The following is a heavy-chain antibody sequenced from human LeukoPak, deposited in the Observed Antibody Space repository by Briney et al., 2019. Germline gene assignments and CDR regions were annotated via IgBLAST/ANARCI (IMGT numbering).Heavy chain of an antibody. V-gene: IGHV3-21*01. Sequence: RLSCXASXFTFXXXXXXWVXXXXGKGLEWVSSISSSSSYIYYADSVKGRFTISRDNAKNSLYLQMNSLRAEDTAVYYCXXGYNFDSWGQXTXXXXSS. J-gene: IGHJ4*02. CDR3: XXGYNFDS. CDR2: ISSSSSYI. CDR1: XFTFXXXX. D-gene: IGHD1-14*01.